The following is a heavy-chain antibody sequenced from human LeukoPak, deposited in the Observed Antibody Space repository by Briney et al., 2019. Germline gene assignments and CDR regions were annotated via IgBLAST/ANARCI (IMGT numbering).Heavy chain of an antibody. CDR1: GFSFSSCW. V-gene: IGHV3-7*01. Sequence: GGSLRLSCAASGFSFSSCWMSWGRQAPGKGLEWVANIRQDGSEEYYVDSVKGRFTISRDNAKNLLYLQMNSLRAEDTAVYYCARIAALYHYYMDVWGKGTTVTVSS. CDR3: ARIAALYHYYMDV. D-gene: IGHD3-22*01. J-gene: IGHJ6*03. CDR2: IRQDGSEE.